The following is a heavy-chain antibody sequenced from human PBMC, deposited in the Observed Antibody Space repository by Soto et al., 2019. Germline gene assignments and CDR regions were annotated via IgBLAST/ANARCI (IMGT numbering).Heavy chain of an antibody. Sequence: GGSLRLSCAASGFTFSSYWMHWVRQAPGKGLVWVSRINSDGSSTSYANSVKGRFTISRENAKNTMYLQMNSLRAEDTAGYYCARDELTGDIIPRDAFDIWGHGTMVTVSS. J-gene: IGHJ3*02. CDR1: GFTFSSYW. CDR2: INSDGSST. D-gene: IGHD7-27*01. V-gene: IGHV3-74*01. CDR3: ARDELTGDIIPRDAFDI.